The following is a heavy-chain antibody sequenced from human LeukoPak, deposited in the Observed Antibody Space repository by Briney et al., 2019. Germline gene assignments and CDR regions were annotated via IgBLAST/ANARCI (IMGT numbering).Heavy chain of an antibody. J-gene: IGHJ5*02. CDR1: GFTFSSYS. CDR2: ISSSSSTI. D-gene: IGHD4-17*01. CDR3: ARGYGDYVDWFDP. V-gene: IGHV3-48*01. Sequence: GGSLRLSCAASGFTFSSYSMNWVRQTPGKGLEWVSYISSSSSTIYYADSVKGRFTISRDNAKNSLYLQMNSLRAEDTAVYYCARGYGDYVDWFDPWGQGTLVTVSS.